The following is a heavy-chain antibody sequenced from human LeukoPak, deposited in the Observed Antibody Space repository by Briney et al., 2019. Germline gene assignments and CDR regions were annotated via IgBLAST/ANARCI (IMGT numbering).Heavy chain of an antibody. D-gene: IGHD6-13*01. V-gene: IGHV3-7*01. J-gene: IGHJ4*02. CDR2: IHQDGSEK. CDR3: ARVRGSKQLDY. Sequence: PGGALRLSCAASGFTFSGYWMSWVRQAPGEGLEGVANIHQDGSEKYYLDSVKGRFTISRDNAKNSLYLQMDSLRAEDTAVYYCARVRGSKQLDYWGQGTLVTVSS. CDR1: GFTFSGYW.